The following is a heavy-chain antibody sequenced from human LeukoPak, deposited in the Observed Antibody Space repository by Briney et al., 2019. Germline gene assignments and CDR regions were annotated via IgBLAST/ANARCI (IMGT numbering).Heavy chain of an antibody. Sequence: ASVKVSCKVSEYTLTELSIHWVRQAPGKGLEWMGGFDPEDGETIYAQKFQGRVNMTEDTSTDTAYMELSSLRSEDTAVYYCATSGTFYLGSRSWNYWGQGTLVTVSS. V-gene: IGHV1-24*01. J-gene: IGHJ4*02. D-gene: IGHD3-10*01. CDR2: FDPEDGET. CDR1: EYTLTELS. CDR3: ATSGTFYLGSRSWNY.